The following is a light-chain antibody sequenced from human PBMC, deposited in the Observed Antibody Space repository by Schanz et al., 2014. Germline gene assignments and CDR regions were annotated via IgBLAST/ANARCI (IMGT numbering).Light chain of an antibody. CDR1: NIGSKT. CDR2: DDS. Sequence: SYELTQPPSVSVAPGKTARITCGGHNIGSKTVHWYQQQPGQAPVLVVYDDSDRPSGIPERFSGSNSGNTATLTISRVEAGDEADYYCQVWDSSSDLLVFGGGTKLTVL. CDR3: QVWDSSSDLLV. J-gene: IGLJ2*01. V-gene: IGLV3-21*03.